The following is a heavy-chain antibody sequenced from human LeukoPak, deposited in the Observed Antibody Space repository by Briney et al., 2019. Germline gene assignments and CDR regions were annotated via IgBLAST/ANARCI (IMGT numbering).Heavy chain of an antibody. CDR2: INKDVSDK. D-gene: IGHD2-8*02. J-gene: IGHJ4*02. CDR3: ARNQYWSRDI. V-gene: IGHV3-7*01. Sequence: GGSLRLSCAASGFTFSDFWVEWCPQAPGKGLEWVANINKDVSDKYYMDSVTGRFSISRDNAKNSLSLQMNSLRVEDTALYYCARNQYWSRDIWGQGILVTVSS. CDR1: GFTFSDFW.